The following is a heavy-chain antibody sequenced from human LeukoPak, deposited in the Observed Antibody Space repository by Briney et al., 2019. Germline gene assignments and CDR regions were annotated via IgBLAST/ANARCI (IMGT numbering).Heavy chain of an antibody. Sequence: SETLSLTCTVSGGSISSSSYYWGWIRQPPGQGLEWIGSIYYSGSTCYNPSLKSRVTISVDTSKNQFSLKLSSVTAADTAVYYCDRGGSMVRDAFDIWGQGTMVTVSS. J-gene: IGHJ3*02. V-gene: IGHV4-39*01. D-gene: IGHD3-10*01. CDR2: IYYSGST. CDR3: DRGGSMVRDAFDI. CDR1: GGSISSSSYY.